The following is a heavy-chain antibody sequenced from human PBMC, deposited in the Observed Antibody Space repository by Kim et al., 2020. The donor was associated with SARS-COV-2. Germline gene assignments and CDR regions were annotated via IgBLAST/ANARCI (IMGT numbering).Heavy chain of an antibody. CDR3: ARGIDSSGYEPY. V-gene: IGHV1-8*01. D-gene: IGHD3-22*01. CDR2: T. J-gene: IGHJ4*02. Sequence: TGTAPKFQGRVTMTRNTSISTAYMELSSLRSEDTAVYYCARGIDSSGYEPYWGQGTLVTVSS.